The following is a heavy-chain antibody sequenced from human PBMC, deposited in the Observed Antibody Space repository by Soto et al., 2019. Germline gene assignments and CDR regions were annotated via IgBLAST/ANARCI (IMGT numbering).Heavy chain of an antibody. V-gene: IGHV1-18*01. Sequence: ASVKVSCKASGYTFTSYGISWVRQAPGQGLEWMGWISAYNGNTNYAQKLQGRVTMTTDTSTSTAYMELRSLRSDDTAVYYCARRIDQTIFGVITSPYGMDVWGQGTTVTVSS. CDR1: GYTFTSYG. CDR2: ISAYNGNT. D-gene: IGHD3-3*01. J-gene: IGHJ6*02. CDR3: ARRIDQTIFGVITSPYGMDV.